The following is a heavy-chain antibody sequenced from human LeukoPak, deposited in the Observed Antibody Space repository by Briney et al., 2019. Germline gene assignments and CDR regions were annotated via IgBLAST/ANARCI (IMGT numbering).Heavy chain of an antibody. V-gene: IGHV3-9*01. J-gene: IGHJ4*02. Sequence: PGGSLRLSCAASGFTFDDYAMHWVRQAPGKGLEWVSGISWNSGSIGYADSVKGRFTISRDNAKNSLYLQMNSLRAEDTALYYCAAISSPQGYWGQGTLVTVSS. D-gene: IGHD6-13*01. CDR1: GFTFDDYA. CDR3: AAISSPQGY. CDR2: ISWNSGSI.